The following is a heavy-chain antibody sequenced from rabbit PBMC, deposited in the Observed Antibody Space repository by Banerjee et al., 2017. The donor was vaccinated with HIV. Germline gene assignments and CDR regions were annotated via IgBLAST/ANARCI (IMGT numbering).Heavy chain of an antibody. CDR3: GRESAVVGGGPYFHL. CDR2: VDTGSSGST. Sequence: QEQLEESGGDLVKPEGSLTLTCTASGFSFSSSYWICWVRQAPGKGLEWIACVDTGSSGSTYYASWAKGRFTITRSTSLNTVTLQMTSLTAADTATYFCGRESAVVGGGPYFHLWGQGTLVTVS. CDR1: GFSFSSSYW. J-gene: IGHJ4*01. D-gene: IGHD5-1*01. V-gene: IGHV1S45*01.